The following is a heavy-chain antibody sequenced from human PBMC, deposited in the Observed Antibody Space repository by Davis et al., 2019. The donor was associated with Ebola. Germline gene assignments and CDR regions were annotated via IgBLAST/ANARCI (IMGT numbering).Heavy chain of an antibody. CDR2: IFQNGNT. V-gene: IGHV4-31*03. J-gene: IGHJ3*02. CDR1: GGSISGGGYY. Sequence: PSETLSLTCTVSGGSISGGGYYWTWIRQIPGKGLEWIGYIFQNGNTNYNPSLKSRLSISIDTSKNRFSRKLSSVRAADTAIYYCVRDSSGDAFDMWGQGTMVTVSS. CDR3: VRDSSGDAFDM.